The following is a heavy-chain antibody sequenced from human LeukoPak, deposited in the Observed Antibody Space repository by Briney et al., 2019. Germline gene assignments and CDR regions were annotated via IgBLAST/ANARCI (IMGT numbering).Heavy chain of an antibody. J-gene: IGHJ4*02. CDR3: ARDGYNWNDLDY. Sequence: GGSLRLSCAASGFTFNTYWTTWVRQAPGKGLEWVANIKQDGSEKNYVDSVKGRFTISRDNAKNPLFLQMNSLRVEDTAVYYCARDGYNWNDLDYWGQGTLVTVSS. CDR2: IKQDGSEK. CDR1: GFTFNTYW. D-gene: IGHD1-1*01. V-gene: IGHV3-7*01.